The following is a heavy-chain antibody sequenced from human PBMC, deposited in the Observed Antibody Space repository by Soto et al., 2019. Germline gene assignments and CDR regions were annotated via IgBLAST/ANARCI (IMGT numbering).Heavy chain of an antibody. Sequence: QLQLQESGPGLVKPSETLSLTCTVSGGSISSSSYYWGWIRQPPGKGLEWIGSIYYSGSTYYNPSLMSRVTISVDTSKNQFSLKLTSVTAAATAVYYCARADFWSGYSYYYYYMDVWGRGTTVTVSS. D-gene: IGHD3-3*01. CDR3: ARADFWSGYSYYYYYMDV. CDR2: IYYSGST. V-gene: IGHV4-39*01. CDR1: GGSISSSSYY. J-gene: IGHJ6*03.